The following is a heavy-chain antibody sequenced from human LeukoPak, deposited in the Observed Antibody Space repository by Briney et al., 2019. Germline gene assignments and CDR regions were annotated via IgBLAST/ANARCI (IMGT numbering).Heavy chain of an antibody. CDR2: TYYRSKWYN. J-gene: IGHJ4*02. CDR3: AREWREYSSSPADYFDY. CDR1: GDSVSSNSAA. D-gene: IGHD6-6*01. Sequence: SQTLSLTCAIPGDSVSSNSAAWNWIRQSPSRGLEWLGRTYYRSKWYNDYAVSVKSRITINPDTSKNQFSLQLNSVTPEDTAVYYCAREWREYSSSPADYFDYWGQGTLVTVSS. V-gene: IGHV6-1*01.